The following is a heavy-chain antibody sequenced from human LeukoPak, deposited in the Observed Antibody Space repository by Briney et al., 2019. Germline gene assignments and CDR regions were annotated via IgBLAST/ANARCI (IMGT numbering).Heavy chain of an antibody. D-gene: IGHD2-15*01. CDR2: ISSSSSTE. V-gene: IGHV3-48*01. CDR1: GLTFSTYS. CDR3: AREFSRPDCSGGSCYEMVDS. J-gene: IGHJ4*02. Sequence: PGGSLRLSCATSGLTFSTYSMNWVRQAPGKGLEWVSYISSSSSTEYYADSVKGRFTISRDNAKNSLYLQMNSLRAEDTAVYYCAREFSRPDCSGGSCYEMVDSWGQGTLVTVSS.